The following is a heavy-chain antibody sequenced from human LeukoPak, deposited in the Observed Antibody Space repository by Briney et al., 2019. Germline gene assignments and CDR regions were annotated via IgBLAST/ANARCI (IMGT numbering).Heavy chain of an antibody. CDR3: ARAGNYYFDL. V-gene: IGHV3-74*01. CDR2: MNGDGRTI. Sequence: GGSLRLSCAASGFTFSSSWMHWVRQSPGKGLVWVARMNGDGRTINYADSVKGRFTISRDNAKNTLYLQMNSLRAEDAAVYYCARAGNYYFDLWGRGTLVTVSS. CDR1: GFTFSSSW. D-gene: IGHD1-7*01. J-gene: IGHJ2*01.